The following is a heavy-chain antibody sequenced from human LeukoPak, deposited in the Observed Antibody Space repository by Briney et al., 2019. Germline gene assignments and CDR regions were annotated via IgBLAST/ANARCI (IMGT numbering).Heavy chain of an antibody. J-gene: IGHJ2*01. D-gene: IGHD2-2*01. Sequence: GGSLRLSCAASGFTFSSYSMNWVRQAPGKGLEWVSSISSSSSYIYYADSVKGRFTISRDNAKNSLYLQMNSLRAEDTAVYYCARELVKGPGLWDIVVVSSGYFDLWGRGALVTVSS. CDR3: ARELVKGPGLWDIVVVSSGYFDL. CDR2: ISSSSSYI. V-gene: IGHV3-21*01. CDR1: GFTFSSYS.